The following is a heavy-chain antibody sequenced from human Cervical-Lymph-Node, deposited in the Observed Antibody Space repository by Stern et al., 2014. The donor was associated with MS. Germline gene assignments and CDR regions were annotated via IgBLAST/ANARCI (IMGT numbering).Heavy chain of an antibody. V-gene: IGHV1-46*01. CDR1: GYTFTTYY. CDR2: FNSVGGKT. CDR3: ARVLSLATSDS. J-gene: IGHJ4*02. D-gene: IGHD1-1*01. Sequence: QVQLVQFGAEIRKPGASVKISCEASGYTFTTYYMHWVRQAPGQGLEWVALFNSVGGKTPYAQRFQGSVTVTGDTSTSTVYMELTGLRSEDTAVYYCARVLSLATSDSWGQGTLVIVSS.